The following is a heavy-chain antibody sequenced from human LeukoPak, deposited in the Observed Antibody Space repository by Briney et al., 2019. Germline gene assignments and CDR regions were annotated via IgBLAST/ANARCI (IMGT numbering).Heavy chain of an antibody. CDR2: MNPDNGKT. D-gene: IGHD2-2*01. CDR3: ARGRKYQVVPPMIYYYLDV. Sequence: GASVKVSCKASGYTFIGYYMHWVRQAPGQGLEWMGWMNPDNGKTGYAHSFQGRVTMTRNTSISTAYMELSSLRSEDTAVYYCARGRKYQVVPPMIYYYLDVWGTGTTATVSS. V-gene: IGHV1-8*02. J-gene: IGHJ6*03. CDR1: GYTFIGYY.